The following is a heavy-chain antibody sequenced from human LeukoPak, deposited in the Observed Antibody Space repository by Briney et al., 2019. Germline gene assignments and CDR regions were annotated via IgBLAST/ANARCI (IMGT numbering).Heavy chain of an antibody. J-gene: IGHJ4*02. Sequence: PGGSLRLSCAASGFTFSSYWMSWVRQAPGKGLEWVANIKQDGSEKYYVDSVKGRFTISRDNAKNSLYLQMNSLRAEDTAVYYCARVDYYDSSGSIDYWGQGTLVTVSS. V-gene: IGHV3-7*01. CDR2: IKQDGSEK. D-gene: IGHD3-22*01. CDR3: ARVDYYDSSGSIDY. CDR1: GFTFSSYW.